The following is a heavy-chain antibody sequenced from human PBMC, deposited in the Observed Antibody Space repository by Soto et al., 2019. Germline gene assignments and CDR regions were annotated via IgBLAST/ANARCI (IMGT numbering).Heavy chain of an antibody. V-gene: IGHV1-8*01. CDR1: GYTFTSYD. CDR2: MNPNSGNT. J-gene: IGHJ6*02. Sequence: QVQLVQSGAEVKKPGASVKVSCKASGYTFTSYDINWGRQATVQGLEWMGWMNPNSGNTGYAQKFQGRVTMTRNTAIRTGYMELSSLRSEDTAVYYCAREKTAYGMDVWGQGPTVTVSS. CDR3: AREKTAYGMDV.